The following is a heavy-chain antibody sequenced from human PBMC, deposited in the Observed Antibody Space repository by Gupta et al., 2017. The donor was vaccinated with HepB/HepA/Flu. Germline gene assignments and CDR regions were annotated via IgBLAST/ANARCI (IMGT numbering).Heavy chain of an antibody. CDR3: TTGPWELGY. CDR1: GLTFSNAW. CDR2: IKSKTDGGTT. Sequence: EVQLVESGGGLVKPGGSLRLSCAASGLTFSNAWMNWVRQAPGKGLEWVGHIKSKTDGGTTNYAAPVKGRFTISRDDSKNTLYVQMNSLKTEDTAIYYCTTGPWELGYWGQGTLVTVSS. D-gene: IGHD1-26*01. V-gene: IGHV3-15*01. J-gene: IGHJ4*02.